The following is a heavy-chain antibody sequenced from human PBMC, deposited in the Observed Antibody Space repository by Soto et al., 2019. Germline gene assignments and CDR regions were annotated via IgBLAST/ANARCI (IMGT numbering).Heavy chain of an antibody. D-gene: IGHD2-2*01. J-gene: IGHJ5*02. Sequence: EVQLVESGGGLVQPGGSLRLSCAASGFTFSSYSMNWVRQAPGKGLEWVSYISSSSSTIYYADSVEGRFTISRDNAKNSLYLQMNSLRDEDTAVYYCARDRGYCSSTSCYFSWFDPWGQGTLVTVSS. CDR1: GFTFSSYS. CDR3: ARDRGYCSSTSCYFSWFDP. V-gene: IGHV3-48*02. CDR2: ISSSSSTI.